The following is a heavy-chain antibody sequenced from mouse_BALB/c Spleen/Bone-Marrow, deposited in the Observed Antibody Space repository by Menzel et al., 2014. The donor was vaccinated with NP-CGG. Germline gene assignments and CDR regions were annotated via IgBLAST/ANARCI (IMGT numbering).Heavy chain of an antibody. CDR2: IRNKANGYTT. CDR1: GFTFTDYY. CDR3: ARDKGRVFFDY. J-gene: IGHJ2*01. V-gene: IGHV7-3*02. Sequence: EVQLVESGGGLVQPGGSLRLSCATSGFTFTDYYMNWVRQHPGQALEWLGFIRNKANGYTTEYSASVKGRFTISRDTSQNILYRQMNTVRAEDSASYYCARDKGRVFFDYWGQGTTLTVSS.